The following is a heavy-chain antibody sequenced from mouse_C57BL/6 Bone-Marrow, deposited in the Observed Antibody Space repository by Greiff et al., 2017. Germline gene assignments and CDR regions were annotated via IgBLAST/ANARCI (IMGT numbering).Heavy chain of an antibody. CDR3: ARQGYGSIFAY. J-gene: IGHJ2*01. CDR2: IHPNSGST. CDR1: GYTFTSYW. Sequence: QVQLQQPGAELVKPGASVKLSCKASGYTFTSYWMHWVKQRPGQGLEWIGMIHPNSGSTNYNEKFKSKATLTVDKSSSTAYMQLSSLTSEDSAVYYCARQGYGSIFAYWGQGTTLTVSS. D-gene: IGHD1-1*01. V-gene: IGHV1-64*01.